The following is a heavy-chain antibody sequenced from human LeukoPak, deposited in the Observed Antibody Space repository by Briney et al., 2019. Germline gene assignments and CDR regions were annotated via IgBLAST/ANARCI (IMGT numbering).Heavy chain of an antibody. D-gene: IGHD3-9*01. CDR3: AKALRYFDWLFQEDYFDY. J-gene: IGHJ4*02. Sequence: GRSLRLSCAASGFTFSSYGMHWVRQAPGKGLEWVAVISYDGSNKYYADSVKGRFTISRDNSKNTLYLQMNSLRAEDTAVYYCAKALRYFDWLFQEDYFDYWGQGTLVTVSS. V-gene: IGHV3-30*18. CDR1: GFTFSSYG. CDR2: ISYDGSNK.